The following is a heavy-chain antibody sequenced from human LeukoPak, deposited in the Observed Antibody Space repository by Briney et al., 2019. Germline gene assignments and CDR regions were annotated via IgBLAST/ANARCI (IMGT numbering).Heavy chain of an antibody. V-gene: IGHV3-7*03. Sequence: PGGSLRLSCAASGFDFDNYWMTWVRQAPGKGLEWVANMNQDGSEQYYVDSVKGRFTISRDNAKNSLYLQMNSLRAEDTALYYCTKNIGRYTYGPWGVDYWGQGTLVTVSS. D-gene: IGHD5-18*01. J-gene: IGHJ4*02. CDR1: GFDFDNYW. CDR2: MNQDGSEQ. CDR3: TKNIGRYTYGPWGVDY.